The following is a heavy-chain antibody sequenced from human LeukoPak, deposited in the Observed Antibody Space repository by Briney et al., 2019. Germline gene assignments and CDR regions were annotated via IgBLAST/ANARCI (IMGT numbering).Heavy chain of an antibody. V-gene: IGHV3-7*01. Sequence: GGSLRLSCVVSGFTFSNYWMSWVRQAPGKGLEWVASIKQDGSEKDYVDSVRGRFTISRDNAKNSLYLQMNSLRAEDTAVYYCARSIAVAGTLTGGYWGQGTLVTVSS. CDR1: GFTFSNYW. CDR2: IKQDGSEK. CDR3: ARSIAVAGTLTGGY. D-gene: IGHD6-19*01. J-gene: IGHJ4*02.